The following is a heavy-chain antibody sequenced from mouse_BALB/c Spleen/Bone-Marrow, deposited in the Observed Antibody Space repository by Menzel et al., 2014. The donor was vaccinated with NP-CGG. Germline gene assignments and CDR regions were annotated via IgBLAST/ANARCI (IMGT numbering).Heavy chain of an antibody. D-gene: IGHD6-1*01. CDR3: ARPTPRYYAMDY. CDR1: GFSLTNYG. V-gene: IGHV2-9*02. Sequence: VKLVESGPGLVAPSQSLSITCTASGFSLTNYGVYWVRQPPGKGLEWLGVIWAGGSTNYNSALMSRLSISKDNSKSQVFLKMNSLQTDDTAMYYCARPTPRYYAMDYWGQGTSVTVSS. CDR2: IWAGGST. J-gene: IGHJ4*01.